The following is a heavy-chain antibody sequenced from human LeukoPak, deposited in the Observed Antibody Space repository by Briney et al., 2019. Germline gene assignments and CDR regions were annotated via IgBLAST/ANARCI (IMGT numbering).Heavy chain of an antibody. CDR2: ISSSSSTI. Sequence: GGSLRLSCAASGFTFSSYGMNWVRQAPGKGLEWVSYISSSSSTIYYADSVKGRFTISKNNAKNSLYLQMNSLRAEDTAVYYCARVGYSWNAFDIWGQGTMVTVSS. J-gene: IGHJ3*02. CDR3: ARVGYSWNAFDI. D-gene: IGHD5-12*01. V-gene: IGHV3-48*04. CDR1: GFTFSSYG.